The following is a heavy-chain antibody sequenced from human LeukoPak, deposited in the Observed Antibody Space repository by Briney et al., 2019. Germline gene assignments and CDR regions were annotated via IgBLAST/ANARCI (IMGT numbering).Heavy chain of an antibody. D-gene: IGHD6-19*01. CDR3: ARARLTNGWYFNRDY. Sequence: PGGSLRLSCAASGFTFSSYAMHWVRQAPGTGLEWVALILTDGVKSHYADSVKGRFMIYRDNPKNTLHLQMNSLRAEDTAVYYCARARLTNGWYFNRDYWGQGTLVTVSS. V-gene: IGHV3-30*04. CDR1: GFTFSSYA. CDR2: ILTDGVKS. J-gene: IGHJ4*02.